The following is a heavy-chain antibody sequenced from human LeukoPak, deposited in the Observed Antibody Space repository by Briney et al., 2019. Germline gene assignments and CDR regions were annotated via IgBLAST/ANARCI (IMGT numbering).Heavy chain of an antibody. CDR3: ARRRQYSSGWVSRWFDP. CDR2: IYYSGST. CDR1: GGSISSYY. V-gene: IGHV4-59*12. J-gene: IGHJ5*02. D-gene: IGHD6-19*01. Sequence: SETLSLTCTVSGGSISSYYWSWIRQPPGKGLEWIGYIYYSGSTNYNPSLKSRVTISVDTSKNQFSLKLSSVTAADTAVYYCARRRQYSSGWVSRWFDPWGQGTLVTVSS.